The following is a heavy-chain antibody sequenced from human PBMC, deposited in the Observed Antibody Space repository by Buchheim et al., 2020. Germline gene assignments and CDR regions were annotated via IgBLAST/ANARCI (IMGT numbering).Heavy chain of an antibody. CDR2: ISYDGSNK. Sequence: QVQLVESGGGVVQPGRSLRLSCAASGFTFSSYAMHWVRQAPGKGLEWVAVISYDGSNKYYADSVKGRLSLSRDNSKKTLSLQMNSLIAEDTAVYYCARQGCSSTSCYDHYYYGMDVWGQGTT. J-gene: IGHJ6*02. CDR1: GFTFSSYA. V-gene: IGHV3-30*04. D-gene: IGHD2-2*01. CDR3: ARQGCSSTSCYDHYYYGMDV.